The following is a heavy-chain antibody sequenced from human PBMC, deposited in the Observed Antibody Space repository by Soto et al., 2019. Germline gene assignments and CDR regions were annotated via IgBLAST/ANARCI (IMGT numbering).Heavy chain of an antibody. V-gene: IGHV4-38-2*02. J-gene: IGHJ4*02. CDR3: ARDRDSYGYFDY. D-gene: IGHD5-18*01. Sequence: SETLSLTCTVSGYSISSGYYWGWIRQPPGKGLEWIGSIYHSGSTYYNPSLKSRVTISVDTSKNQFSLKLSSVTAADTAVYYCARDRDSYGYFDYWGQGTLVTVSS. CDR2: IYHSGST. CDR1: GYSISSGYY.